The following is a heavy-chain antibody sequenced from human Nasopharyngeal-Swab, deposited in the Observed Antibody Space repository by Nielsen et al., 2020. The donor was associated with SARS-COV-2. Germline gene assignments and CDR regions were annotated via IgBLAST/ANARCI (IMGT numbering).Heavy chain of an antibody. Sequence: KVSCKGSGYRFTNYWIAWVRQMPGKGLESMGIIYPGDSGARYSPSFQGQVTISVDKSINATYLQWSSLKASDTAMYYCARLSSYVRLNYMDVWGKGTTVSVSS. CDR2: IYPGDSGA. CDR3: ARLSSYVRLNYMDV. V-gene: IGHV5-51*01. J-gene: IGHJ6*03. CDR1: GYRFTNYW. D-gene: IGHD3-16*01.